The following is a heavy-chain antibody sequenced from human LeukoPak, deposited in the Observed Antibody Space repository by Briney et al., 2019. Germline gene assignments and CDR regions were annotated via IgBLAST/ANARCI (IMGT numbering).Heavy chain of an antibody. Sequence: ASVKVSCKASGYSFHNYDINWVRQATGQGLEWMGYKNPNSGNSAYAQKVQDRVTITTDASITTSYMELSGLRSEDTALYYCAREGLDYWGQGTLVTVSA. V-gene: IGHV1-8*01. CDR2: KNPNSGNS. J-gene: IGHJ4*02. CDR3: AREGLDY. CDR1: GYSFHNYD.